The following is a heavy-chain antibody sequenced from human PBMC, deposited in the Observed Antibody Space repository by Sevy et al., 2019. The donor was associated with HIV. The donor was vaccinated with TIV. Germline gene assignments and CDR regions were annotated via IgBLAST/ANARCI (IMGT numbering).Heavy chain of an antibody. J-gene: IGHJ4*02. Sequence: SETLSLTCTVSGGSISSYYWSWIRQPPGKGLEWIGYIYYRGSTDYNPSLKSRVTISVDTSKNQFSLKLSAVTAADTAVYYCARVPYYYDSSGYPRYYFDYWGQGTLVTVSS. CDR1: GGSISSYY. D-gene: IGHD3-22*01. CDR3: ARVPYYYDSSGYPRYYFDY. V-gene: IGHV4-59*01. CDR2: IYYRGST.